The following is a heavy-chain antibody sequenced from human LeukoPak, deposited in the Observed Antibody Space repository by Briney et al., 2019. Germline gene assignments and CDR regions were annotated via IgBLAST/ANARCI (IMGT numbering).Heavy chain of an antibody. Sequence: SETLSLTCTVSGDSISSYYWSWIRQPPGKGLEWIGYIYYSGSPNYNPSLKSRVTISVGTSKNQFSLKLSSVTAADTAVYYCASLYYYDSSGYSYYFDYWGQGTLVTVSS. D-gene: IGHD3-22*01. CDR1: GDSISSYY. CDR3: ASLYYYDSSGYSYYFDY. V-gene: IGHV4-59*01. CDR2: IYYSGSP. J-gene: IGHJ4*02.